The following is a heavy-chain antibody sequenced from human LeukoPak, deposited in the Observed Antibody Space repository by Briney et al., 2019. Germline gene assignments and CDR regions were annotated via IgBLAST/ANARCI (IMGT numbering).Heavy chain of an antibody. V-gene: IGHV3-21*01. CDR3: ARGTRYRSPYYMDV. D-gene: IGHD1-14*01. J-gene: IGHJ6*03. Sequence: PGGSLRLSCAASGFTFSSYSMNWVRQAPGMGLEWVSSISSSSSYIYYADSVKGRFTISRDNAKNSLYLQMNSLRAEDTAVYYCARGTRYRSPYYMDVWGKGTTVTVSS. CDR2: ISSSSSYI. CDR1: GFTFSSYS.